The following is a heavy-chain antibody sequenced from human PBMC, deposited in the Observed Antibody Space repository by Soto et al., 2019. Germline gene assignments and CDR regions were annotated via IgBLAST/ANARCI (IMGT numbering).Heavy chain of an antibody. D-gene: IGHD6-13*01. CDR3: AHRPGGIAAAGPFYYYYYGMEV. Sequence: SGPTLVNPTQTLTLTCTFSGFSHSTSGVGVGWIRQPPGKALEWLALIYWNDDKRYSPSLKSRLTITKDTSKNQVVLTMTNMDHVDTATYYCAHRPGGIAAAGPFYYYYYGMEVWGQGTTVTVSS. J-gene: IGHJ6*02. CDR2: IYWNDDK. CDR1: GFSHSTSGVG. V-gene: IGHV2-5*01.